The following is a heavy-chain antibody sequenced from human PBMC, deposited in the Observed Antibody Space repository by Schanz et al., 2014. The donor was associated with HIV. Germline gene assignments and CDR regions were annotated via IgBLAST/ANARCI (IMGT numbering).Heavy chain of an antibody. D-gene: IGHD4-17*01. CDR2: LWFDGSID. Sequence: QVQLVESGGGVVQPGRSLRLSCAASGFIFSSYGMHWVRQAPGKGLEWVAILWFDGSIDYYVDSVKGRFTVFRDNSKNTLYLQMNSLSPEDTAVYYCARDNRGDYYLDSWGQGTLVTVSS. CDR1: GFIFSSYG. V-gene: IGHV3-33*01. CDR3: ARDNRGDYYLDS. J-gene: IGHJ1*01.